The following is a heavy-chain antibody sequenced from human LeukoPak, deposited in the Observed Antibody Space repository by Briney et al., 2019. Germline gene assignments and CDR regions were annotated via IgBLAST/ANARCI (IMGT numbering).Heavy chain of an antibody. Sequence: GGSLRLSCAASGFSFSSFAMTWVRQAPGKGLEWVSSITGGHYATYNTDSVKGRFTISRDNAKNTLYLQMNSLRADDTAIYYCTKDPNGDYIGAFDPWGQGTLVNVSS. CDR2: ITGGHYAT. V-gene: IGHV3-23*01. D-gene: IGHD4-17*01. J-gene: IGHJ5*02. CDR1: GFSFSSFA. CDR3: TKDPNGDYIGAFDP.